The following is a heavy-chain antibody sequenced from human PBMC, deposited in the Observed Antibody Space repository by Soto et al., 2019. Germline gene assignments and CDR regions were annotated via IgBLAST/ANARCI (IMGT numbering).Heavy chain of an antibody. J-gene: IGHJ4*02. V-gene: IGHV2-70*11. CDR3: ARGYDSSDYSPMRPFDY. CDR2: IDWDDDT. CDR1: GFSLRTSGLC. Sequence: SGPTLVNPTQTLTLTCTFSGFSLRTSGLCVSWIRQPPGKALEWLARIDWDDDTYYSTSLGTRLTISKDTSKNQVVLTMTNMDPVDTATYYCARGYDSSDYSPMRPFDYWGLGTLVTVSS. D-gene: IGHD3-22*01.